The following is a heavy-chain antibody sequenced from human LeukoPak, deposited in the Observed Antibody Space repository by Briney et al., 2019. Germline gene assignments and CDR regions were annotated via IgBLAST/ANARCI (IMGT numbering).Heavy chain of an antibody. Sequence: GGSLRLSCAASGFTFSSYAMHWVRQAPGKGLEYVSAISSNGGSTYYANSVKGRFTISRDNSKNTLYLQMGSLRAEDMAVYYCARSRYYGSGSHTILDYWGQGTLVTVSS. CDR2: ISSNGGST. CDR1: GFTFSSYA. D-gene: IGHD3-10*01. J-gene: IGHJ4*02. CDR3: ARSRYYGSGSHTILDY. V-gene: IGHV3-64*01.